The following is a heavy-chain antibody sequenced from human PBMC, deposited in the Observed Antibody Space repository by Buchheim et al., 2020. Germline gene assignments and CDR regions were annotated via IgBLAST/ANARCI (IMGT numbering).Heavy chain of an antibody. CDR3: AKGTSGTFFY. CDR2: IFHTGST. CDR1: GASMYSNNW. Sequence: QVQLQESGPGLVKPSGTLSLTCTVSGASMYSNNWWTWVRQAPGKGLEWIGEIFHTGSTAYNPSLKIRVAISVDKSKTQFSLKVTSVTAADTAVYYCAKGTSGTFFYWGQGTL. J-gene: IGHJ4*02. V-gene: IGHV4-4*02. D-gene: IGHD3-3*02.